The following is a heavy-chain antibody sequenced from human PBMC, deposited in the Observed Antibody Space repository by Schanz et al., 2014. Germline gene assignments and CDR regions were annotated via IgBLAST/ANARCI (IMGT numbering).Heavy chain of an antibody. CDR3: TTETIAMAGTFSI. CDR1: GYTFSTYA. CDR2: INTITGNP. D-gene: IGHD6-19*01. J-gene: IGHJ4*02. Sequence: QVQLVQSGSELKKPGASVKVSCKASGYTFSTYAMNWVRQAPGQGPEWLGWINTITGNPIYAQGFTGRFVFSLDTSVSTAYLQISSLKAEDTAAYYCTTETIAMAGTFSIWGQGTLVTVSS. V-gene: IGHV7-4-1*02.